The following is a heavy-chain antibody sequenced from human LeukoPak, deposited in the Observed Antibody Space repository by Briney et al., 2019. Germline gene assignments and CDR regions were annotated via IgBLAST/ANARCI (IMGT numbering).Heavy chain of an antibody. CDR3: ASRWYNSPPGY. J-gene: IGHJ4*02. CDR1: GFTFRSYG. CDR2: IKQDGSEK. D-gene: IGHD1-20*01. V-gene: IGHV3-7*01. Sequence: PSGGSLRLSCAASGFTFRSYGMNWVRQAPGKGLEWVANIKQDGSEKYYVDSVKGRFTISRDNAKNSLYLQMNSLRAEDTAVYYCASRWYNSPPGYWGQGTLVTVSS.